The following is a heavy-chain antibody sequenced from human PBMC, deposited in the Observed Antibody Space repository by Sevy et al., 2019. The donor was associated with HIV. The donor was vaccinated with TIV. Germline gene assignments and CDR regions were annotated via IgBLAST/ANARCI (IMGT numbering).Heavy chain of an antibody. CDR1: GGSLNSGSYY. CDR2: ISYSGSS. Sequence: SETLSLTCTVSGGSLNSGSYYWSWIRQPPGKGLEWIGYISYSGSSNYNYSLKSRVTISVHTSNNQFSLKLSSVTAAETAIYYCALRAYGDYVGYFDPWGQGTLVTVSS. CDR3: ALRAYGDYVGYFDP. J-gene: IGHJ5*02. D-gene: IGHD4-17*01. V-gene: IGHV4-61*01.